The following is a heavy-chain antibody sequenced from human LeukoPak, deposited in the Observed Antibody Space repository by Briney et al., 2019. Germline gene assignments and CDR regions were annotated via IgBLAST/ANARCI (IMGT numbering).Heavy chain of an antibody. Sequence: SVKVSCKASGGTFSSYAISWVRQAPGQGLEWMGGIIPIFGTANYAQKFQGRVTITADESTSTAYMELSRLRSDDTAVYYCARDQQLVHFDYWGQGTLVTVSS. CDR1: GGTFSSYA. D-gene: IGHD6-6*01. V-gene: IGHV1-69*13. J-gene: IGHJ4*02. CDR3: ARDQQLVHFDY. CDR2: IIPIFGTA.